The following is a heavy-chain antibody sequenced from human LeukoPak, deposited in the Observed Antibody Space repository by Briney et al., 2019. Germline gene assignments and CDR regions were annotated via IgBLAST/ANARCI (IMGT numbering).Heavy chain of an antibody. CDR1: GFTFSSYG. J-gene: IGHJ4*02. D-gene: IGHD3-3*01. V-gene: IGHV3-30*18. CDR2: ISYDGSNK. CDR3: AKDSGRYYDFWSGYYHFDY. Sequence: GRSLRLSCAASGFTFSSYGMHWVRQAPGKGLEWVAVISYDGSNKYYADSVKGRFTISRVNSKNTLYLQMNSLRAEDTAVYYCAKDSGRYYDFWSGYYHFDYWGQGTLVTVSS.